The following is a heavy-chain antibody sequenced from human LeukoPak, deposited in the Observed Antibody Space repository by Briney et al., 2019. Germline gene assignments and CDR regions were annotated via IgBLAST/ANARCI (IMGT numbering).Heavy chain of an antibody. J-gene: IGHJ5*02. CDR3: AKGQLTGIRYYYDSSGPSA. V-gene: IGHV3-30*18. D-gene: IGHD3-22*01. CDR2: ISYDGSNK. Sequence: GGSLRLSCAASGFTFSSYGMHGVRQAPGKGLEWVAVISYDGSNKYYADSVKGRFTISRDNSKNTLYLQMNSLRAEDTAVYYCAKGQLTGIRYYYDSSGPSAWGQGTLVTVSS. CDR1: GFTFSSYG.